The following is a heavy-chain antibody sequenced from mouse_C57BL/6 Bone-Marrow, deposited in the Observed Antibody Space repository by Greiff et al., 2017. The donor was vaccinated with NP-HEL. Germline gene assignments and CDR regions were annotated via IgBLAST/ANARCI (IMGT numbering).Heavy chain of an antibody. V-gene: IGHV1-82*01. CDR3: ATGDYPAWFAY. J-gene: IGHJ3*01. D-gene: IGHD2-4*01. CDR2: IYPGDGDT. CDR1: GYAFSSSW. Sequence: VKVVESGPELVKPGASVKISCKASGYAFSSSWMNWVKQRPGKGLEWIGRIYPGDGDTNYNGKFKGKATLTADKSSSTAYMQLSSLTSEDSAVYFCATGDYPAWFAYWGQGTLVTVSA.